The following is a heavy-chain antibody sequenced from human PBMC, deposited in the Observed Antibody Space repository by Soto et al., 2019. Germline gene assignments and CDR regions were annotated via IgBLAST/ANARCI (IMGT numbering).Heavy chain of an antibody. CDR2: ISAYNGNT. CDR1: GYTFTSYG. Sequence: QVQLVQSGAEVKKPGASVKVSCKASGYTFTSYGISWVRQAPGQGLEWMGWISAYNGNTNYAQKLQGRVTMTRDASTSTAYMGRRSLRSDDTAVYYCARVFRQWLGQRVDAFDIWGQGTMVTVSS. V-gene: IGHV1-18*01. D-gene: IGHD6-19*01. CDR3: ARVFRQWLGQRVDAFDI. J-gene: IGHJ3*02.